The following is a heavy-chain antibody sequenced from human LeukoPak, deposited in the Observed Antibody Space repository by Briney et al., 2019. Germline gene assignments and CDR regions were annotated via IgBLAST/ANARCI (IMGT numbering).Heavy chain of an antibody. CDR2: MNPNSGNT. J-gene: IGHJ4*02. D-gene: IGHD2-21*02. Sequence: ASVKVSCKASGYTFTSYDINWVRQATGQGLEWMGWMNPNSGNTGYAQKFQGRVTMTTDTSTSTAYMELRSLRSDDTAVYYCARALVVVTATYDYWGQGTLVTVSS. CDR3: ARALVVVTATYDY. V-gene: IGHV1-8*01. CDR1: GYTFTSYD.